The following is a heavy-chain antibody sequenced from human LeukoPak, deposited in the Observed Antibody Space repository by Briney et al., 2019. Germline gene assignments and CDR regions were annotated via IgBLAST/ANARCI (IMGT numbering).Heavy chain of an antibody. CDR2: ISGSGGST. CDR3: AKEGHYYDSSGYLDY. Sequence: GGSLRLSCAASGFTFSSYAMGWVRQAPGKGLEWVSAISGSGGSTYYADSVKGRFTISRDNSKNTLYLQMNSLRAEDTAVYYCAKEGHYYDSSGYLDYWGQGTLVTVSS. J-gene: IGHJ4*02. V-gene: IGHV3-23*01. CDR1: GFTFSSYA. D-gene: IGHD3-22*01.